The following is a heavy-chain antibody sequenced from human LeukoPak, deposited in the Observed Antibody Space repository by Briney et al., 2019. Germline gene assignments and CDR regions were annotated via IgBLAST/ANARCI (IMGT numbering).Heavy chain of an antibody. Sequence: SETLSLTCTVSGGSISSYYWGWIRQPPGKGLEWIGSIYYSGSTYYNPSLKSRVTISVDTSKNQFSLKLSSVTAADTAVYYCAYHYDFWSGYTKPYYFDYWGQGTLVTVSS. CDR2: IYYSGST. CDR3: AYHYDFWSGYTKPYYFDY. V-gene: IGHV4-39*01. J-gene: IGHJ4*02. CDR1: GGSISSYY. D-gene: IGHD3-3*01.